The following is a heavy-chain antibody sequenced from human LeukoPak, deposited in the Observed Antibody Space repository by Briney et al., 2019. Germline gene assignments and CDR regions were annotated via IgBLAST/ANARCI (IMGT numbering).Heavy chain of an antibody. Sequence: ASVTVSCKASGYTFTSYGISWVRQAPGQGLEWMGWINPNSGGTNYAQKFQGRVTMTRDTSISTAYMELSRLRSDDTAVYYCARSSSHLGYWGQGTLVTVSS. CDR3: ARSSSHLGY. CDR2: INPNSGGT. J-gene: IGHJ4*02. D-gene: IGHD6-13*01. V-gene: IGHV1-2*02. CDR1: GYTFTSYG.